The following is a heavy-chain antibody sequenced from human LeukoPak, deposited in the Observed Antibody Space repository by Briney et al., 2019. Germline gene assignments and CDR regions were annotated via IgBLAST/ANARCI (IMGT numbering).Heavy chain of an antibody. V-gene: IGHV3-21*01. J-gene: IGHJ4*02. CDR1: GFTFSTYS. Sequence: PGGSLRLSCAASGFTFSTYSMNWVRQAPGKGLEWVSSISSTSSHIHYADSMKGRFTISRDNAKNSLYLQMNSLRVEDTAVYYCARGGTGYDLFDYWGQGTLVTVSS. CDR2: ISSTSSHI. D-gene: IGHD5-12*01. CDR3: ARGGTGYDLFDY.